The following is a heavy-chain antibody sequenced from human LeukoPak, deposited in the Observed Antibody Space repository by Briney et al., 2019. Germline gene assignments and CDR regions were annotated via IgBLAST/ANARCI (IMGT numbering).Heavy chain of an antibody. D-gene: IGHD3-10*01. CDR2: ISSSSSYI. CDR3: ARDPYGSGSYGWFDP. J-gene: IGHJ5*02. CDR1: GFTFSSYS. V-gene: IGHV3-21*01. Sequence: GGSLRLSCAASGFTFSSYSMNWVRQAPGKGLEWVSSISSSSSYIYYADSVKGRFTISRDNAKNSLYLQMNSLRAEDTAVYYCARDPYGSGSYGWFDPRGQGTLVTVSS.